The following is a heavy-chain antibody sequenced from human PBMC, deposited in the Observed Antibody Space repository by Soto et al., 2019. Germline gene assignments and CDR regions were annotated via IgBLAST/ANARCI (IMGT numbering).Heavy chain of an antibody. CDR1: GGTFSSYT. CDR2: IIPILGIA. Sequence: QVQLVQSGAEVKKPGSSVKVSCKASGGTFSSYTISWVRQAPGQGLEWMGRIIPILGIANYAQKFQGRVTITADKSTSTAYMELSSLRSEDTAVYYCARVAYYDSRLIPADAYYYGMDVWGQGTTVTVSS. CDR3: ARVAYYDSRLIPADAYYYGMDV. V-gene: IGHV1-69*02. D-gene: IGHD3-22*01. J-gene: IGHJ6*02.